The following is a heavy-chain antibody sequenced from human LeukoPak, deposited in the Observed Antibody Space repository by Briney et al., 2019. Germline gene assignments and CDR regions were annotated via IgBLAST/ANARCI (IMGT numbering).Heavy chain of an antibody. J-gene: IGHJ4*02. V-gene: IGHV3-30-3*01. CDR2: ISYDGSNK. CDR1: GFTFSSYA. D-gene: IGHD5-12*01. Sequence: PGGSLRLSCAASGFTFSSYAMHWVRQAPGKGLEWVAVISYDGSNKYYADSVKGRFTISRDNPKNTLYLQMNSLRAEDTAVYYCARAVAAIGGYNDYWGQGTLVTVSS. CDR3: ARAVAAIGGYNDY.